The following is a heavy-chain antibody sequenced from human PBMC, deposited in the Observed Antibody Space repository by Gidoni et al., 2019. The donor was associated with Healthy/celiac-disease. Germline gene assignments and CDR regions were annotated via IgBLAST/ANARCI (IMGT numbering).Heavy chain of an antibody. CDR1: GFTFSSYA. Sequence: QVQLVESGGGVVQPGRSLRLSCAASGFTFSSYAMHWVRQAPGKGLEWVAVISYDGSNKYYADSVKGRFTISRDNSKNTLYLQMNSLRAEDTAVYYCARDNVVVVAANGENWFDPWGQGTLVTVSS. CDR2: ISYDGSNK. V-gene: IGHV3-30-3*01. D-gene: IGHD2-15*01. J-gene: IGHJ5*02. CDR3: ARDNVVVVAANGENWFDP.